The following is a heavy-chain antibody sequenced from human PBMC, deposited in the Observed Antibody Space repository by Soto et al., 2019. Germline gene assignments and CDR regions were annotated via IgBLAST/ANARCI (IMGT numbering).Heavy chain of an antibody. J-gene: IGHJ6*02. CDR1: GYSFTGYY. V-gene: IGHV1-2*02. D-gene: IGHD3-3*01. Sequence: ASVKVSCKASGYSFTGYYMHWLRQAPGQGLEWMGWINANSGGTEYAQKFQGRVTLTRDTSIGTAYLELSSLRSDDTALYYCARASSYCDYWSSSHLYYGIDVWGQGTTVTVSS. CDR3: ARASSYCDYWSSSHLYYGIDV. CDR2: INANSGGT.